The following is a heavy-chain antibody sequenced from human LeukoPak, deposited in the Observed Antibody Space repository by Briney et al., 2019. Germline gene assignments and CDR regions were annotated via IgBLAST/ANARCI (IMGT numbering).Heavy chain of an antibody. V-gene: IGHV4-34*01. CDR3: ARGWSPPRKVQLERRDYYYMDV. CDR2: INHSGST. Sequence: PSETLSLTCAVYGGPFSGYYWSWIRQPPGKGLEWIGEINHSGSTNYNPSLKSRVTISVDTSKNQFSLKLSSVTAADTAVYYCARGWSPPRKVQLERRDYYYMDVWGKGTTVTVSS. J-gene: IGHJ6*03. CDR1: GGPFSGYY. D-gene: IGHD1-1*01.